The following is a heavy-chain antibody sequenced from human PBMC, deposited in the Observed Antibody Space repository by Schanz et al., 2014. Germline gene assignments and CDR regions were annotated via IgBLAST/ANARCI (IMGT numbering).Heavy chain of an antibody. CDR3: AGAVATIRADSFDI. Sequence: EVQLVESGGGVVRPGGSLRLSCAASGFTFSSYAMHWVRQTPKGLEWVSSINSRSNFIYYADSVKGRFTISRDNAKNSLYLQMNSLRAEDTAVYYCAGAVATIRADSFDIWGQGTMVAVSS. CDR2: INSRSNFI. J-gene: IGHJ3*02. D-gene: IGHD5-12*01. CDR1: GFTFSSYA. V-gene: IGHV3-21*01.